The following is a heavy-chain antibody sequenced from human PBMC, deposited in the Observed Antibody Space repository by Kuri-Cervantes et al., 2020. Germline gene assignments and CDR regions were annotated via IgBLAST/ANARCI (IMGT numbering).Heavy chain of an antibody. CDR3: AKSVLWDSSSWSHNWFDP. D-gene: IGHD6-13*01. V-gene: IGHV1-69*13. Sequence: SVKVSCKASGGTFSSYAISWVRQAPGQGLEWMGGIIPIFGTANYAQKFQGRVTITADESTSTAYMELSSLRSEDTALYYCAKSVLWDSSSWSHNWFDPWGQGTLVTVSS. J-gene: IGHJ5*02. CDR2: IIPIFGTA. CDR1: GGTFSSYA.